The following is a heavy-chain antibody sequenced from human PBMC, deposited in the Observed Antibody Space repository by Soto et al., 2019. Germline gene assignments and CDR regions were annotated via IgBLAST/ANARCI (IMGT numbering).Heavy chain of an antibody. J-gene: IGHJ5*01. D-gene: IGHD3-22*01. CDR1: GFAFSDYW. V-gene: IGHV3-7*01. CDR2: IKQDGSEK. Sequence: GGSLRLSCEASGFAFSDYWMSWVRQAPGKGLEWVANIKQDGSEKHFVDSVKGRFTISRDNTKNSLFLQMNSLRAEDTAVYYCARDYYYDNNEDSWGQGTLVTAPQ. CDR3: ARDYYYDNNEDS.